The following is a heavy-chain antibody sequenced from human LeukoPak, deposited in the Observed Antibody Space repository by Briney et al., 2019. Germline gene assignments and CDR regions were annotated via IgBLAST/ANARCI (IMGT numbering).Heavy chain of an antibody. V-gene: IGHV4-61*02. CDR3: AREVSDYDILTGWIDY. D-gene: IGHD3-9*01. Sequence: SETLSLTCNVSGVSIRSGSYYWSWIRQPAGKGLEWIGRIYTSGTTNCNPSLKSRVTISVGTSKSQFSLKLSSVTAADTAVYYCAREVSDYDILTGWIDYWGQGTLVSVSS. CDR1: GVSIRSGSYY. J-gene: IGHJ4*02. CDR2: IYTSGTT.